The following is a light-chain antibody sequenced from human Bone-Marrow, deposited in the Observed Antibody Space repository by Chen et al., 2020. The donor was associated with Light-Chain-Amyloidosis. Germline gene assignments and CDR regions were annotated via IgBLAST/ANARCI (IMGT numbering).Light chain of an antibody. Sequence: YALTQPFSVSVVPGQTATTACGGNNIGSTSVHWYQQTPGQAPQLVVYDDSDRPSGISERLSGSNSGNTASLTISRVEAGDEADYYCQVWDRSNDRPVFGGGTKLTVL. V-gene: IGLV3-21*02. CDR2: DDS. CDR1: NIGSTS. J-gene: IGLJ3*02. CDR3: QVWDRSNDRPV.